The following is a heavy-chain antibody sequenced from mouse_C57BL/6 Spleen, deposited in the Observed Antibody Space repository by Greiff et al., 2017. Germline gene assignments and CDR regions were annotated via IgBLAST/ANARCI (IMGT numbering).Heavy chain of an antibody. J-gene: IGHJ4*01. CDR3: ARYIGNFYAMDY. Sequence: EVQGVESGGGLVQPGGSLSLSCAASGFTFTDYYMSWVRQPPGKALEWLGFIRNKANGYTTEYSASVKGRFTISRDNSQSILYLQMHALRAEDSATYYCARYIGNFYAMDYWGQGTSVTVSS. CDR2: IRNKANGYTT. V-gene: IGHV7-3*01. CDR1: GFTFTDYY. D-gene: IGHD2-1*01.